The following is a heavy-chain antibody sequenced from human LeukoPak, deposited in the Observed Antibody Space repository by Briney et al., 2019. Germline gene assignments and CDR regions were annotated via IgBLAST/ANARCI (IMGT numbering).Heavy chain of an antibody. D-gene: IGHD1-26*01. Sequence: PGGSLRLSCAASGFTFSSYAMSWVRQAPGKGLEWVSAISGSGGSTYYADSVRGRFTISRDNSKNTLYLQMGSLRVEDMAVYYCARGDLGDSTGTRRGGDYWGQGTLVTVSS. CDR1: GFTFSSYA. CDR2: ISGSGGST. J-gene: IGHJ4*02. V-gene: IGHV3-23*01. CDR3: ARGDLGDSTGTRRGGDY.